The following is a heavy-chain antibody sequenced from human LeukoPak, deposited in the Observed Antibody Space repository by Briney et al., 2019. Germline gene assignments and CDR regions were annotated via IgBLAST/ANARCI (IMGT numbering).Heavy chain of an antibody. CDR3: ARAPFGGYSYIWSPFDY. CDR1: GYTFTSYG. Sequence: ASVTVSCKASGYTFTSYGISWVRQAPGQGLEWMGWITTFNGNTNYAQKLQGRITMTTDTSTSTAYMELRSLRSDDTAVYYCARAPFGGYSYIWSPFDYWGQGTLVTVST. CDR2: ITTFNGNT. D-gene: IGHD3-22*01. J-gene: IGHJ4*02. V-gene: IGHV1-18*01.